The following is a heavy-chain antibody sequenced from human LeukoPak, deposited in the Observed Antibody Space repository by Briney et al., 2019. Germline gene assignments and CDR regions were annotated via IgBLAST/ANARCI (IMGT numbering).Heavy chain of an antibody. J-gene: IGHJ4*02. CDR3: ASYYIIGLYYFDY. CDR2: IYYSGST. CDR1: GGSISSYY. V-gene: IGHV4-59*04. D-gene: IGHD3-10*01. Sequence: SETLSLTCTVSGGSISSYYWSWIRQPPGKGLEWIGYIYYSGSTYYNPSLKSRVTISVDTSKNQFSLKLSSVTAADTAVYYCASYYIIGLYYFDYWGQGTLVTVSS.